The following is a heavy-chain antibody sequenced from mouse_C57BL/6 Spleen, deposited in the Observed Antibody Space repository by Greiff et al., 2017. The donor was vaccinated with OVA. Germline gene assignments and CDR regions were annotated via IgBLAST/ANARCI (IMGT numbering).Heavy chain of an antibody. V-gene: IGHV1-53*01. CDR1: GYTFTSYW. J-gene: IGHJ4*01. D-gene: IGHD2-3*01. CDR3: ARRGYYPSYYYAMDY. Sequence: LVESGTELVKPGASVKLSCKASGYTFTSYWMHWVKQRPGQGLEWIGNINPSNGGTNYNEKFKSKATLTVDKSSSTAYMQLSSLTSEDSAVYYCARRGYYPSYYYAMDYWGQGTSVTVSS. CDR2: INPSNGGT.